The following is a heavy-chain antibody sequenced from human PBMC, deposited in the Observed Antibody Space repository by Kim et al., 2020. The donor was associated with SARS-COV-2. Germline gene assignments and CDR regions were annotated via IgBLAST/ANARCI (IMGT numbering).Heavy chain of an antibody. Sequence: GGSLRLSCAASGFTFSGYSVAWIRQAPGKGLDWVSYISGTSSYIYYGDSVKGRFTISRDNAKNSLYLQMNSLRVEDTAVYYCVRGRHDNRTTNYYTGMDV. J-gene: IGHJ6*01. CDR3: VRGRHDNRTTNYYTGMDV. CDR2: ISGTSSYI. D-gene: IGHD1-20*01. V-gene: IGHV3-21*04. CDR1: GFTFSGYS.